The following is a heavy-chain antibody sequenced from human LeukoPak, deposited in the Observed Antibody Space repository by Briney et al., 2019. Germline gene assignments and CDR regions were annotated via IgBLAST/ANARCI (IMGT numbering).Heavy chain of an antibody. CDR2: INPNSGGT. D-gene: IGHD2-15*01. J-gene: IGHJ4*02. V-gene: IGHV1-2*02. CDR1: GYTFTGYY. CDR3: ARANCGGGSAYKPFDY. Sequence: ASVKVSCKASGYTFTGYYMHWVRQAPGQGLEWMGWINPNSGGTNYAQKFQGRVTMTRDTSISTAYMELSRLRSDDTAVYYRARANCGGGSAYKPFDYWGQGPLFTVSS.